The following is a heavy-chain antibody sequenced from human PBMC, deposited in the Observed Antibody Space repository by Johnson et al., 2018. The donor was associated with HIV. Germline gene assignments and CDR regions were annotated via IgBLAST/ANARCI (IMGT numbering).Heavy chain of an antibody. CDR1: GFMFDGYA. CDR2: IRYDGSEK. J-gene: IGHJ3*01. CDR3: ARERQILEWLPAHRAFDL. Sequence: QMQLVESGGGVVQPGRSLRLSCAASGFMFDGYAMHWVRQAPGKELEWVAFIRYDGSEKYYVDSVKGRFTISRDNAKNSLYLQMNSLRGEDTAVYYCARERQILEWLPAHRAFDLWGQGTLVTVSS. V-gene: IGHV3-30*02. D-gene: IGHD3-3*01.